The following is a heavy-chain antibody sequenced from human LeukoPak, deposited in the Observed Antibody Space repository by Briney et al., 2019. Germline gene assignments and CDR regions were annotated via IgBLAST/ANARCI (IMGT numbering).Heavy chain of an antibody. CDR2: INNDGRNT. Sequence: GGSLRLSFVASGXTFNDYGMSWVRQAPGKGLEWVSTINNDGRNTHYADSVKGQFTISRDNSKDTLYLHINSLRDEDTAIYYCAKDAGPSSAFFDLWGQGTLVTVSS. D-gene: IGHD6-13*01. V-gene: IGHV3-23*01. J-gene: IGHJ4*02. CDR3: AKDAGPSSAFFDL. CDR1: GXTFNDYG.